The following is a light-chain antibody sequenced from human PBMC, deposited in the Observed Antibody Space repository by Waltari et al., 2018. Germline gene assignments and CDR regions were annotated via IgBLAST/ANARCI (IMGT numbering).Light chain of an antibody. CDR2: GTF. V-gene: IGKV3-20*01. J-gene: IGKJ1*01. CDR1: QSVGTS. Sequence: EIVLTQSPGTLSLSPGERATLSCRASQSVGTSFAWYQQKRGQAPRLLIYGTFSRATGIPDRFSGSGSGTDFSLTISRLEPEDYAVYDCQHYVRLPATFGQGTKVEIK. CDR3: QHYVRLPAT.